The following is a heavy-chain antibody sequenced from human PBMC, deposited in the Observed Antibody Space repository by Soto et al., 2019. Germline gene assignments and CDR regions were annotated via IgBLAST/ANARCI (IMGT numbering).Heavy chain of an antibody. J-gene: IGHJ6*03. CDR2: ISWNSGSI. CDR1: GFTFDDYA. V-gene: IGHV3-9*01. Sequence: PGGSLRLSCAASGFTFDDYAMHWVRQAPGKGLEWVSGISWNSGSIGYADSVKGRFTISRDNAKNSLYLQMNSLRAEDTALYYCAKGTGIAAAGVTPNYYYYYMDVWGKGTTVTVSS. CDR3: AKGTGIAAAGVTPNYYYYYMDV. D-gene: IGHD6-13*01.